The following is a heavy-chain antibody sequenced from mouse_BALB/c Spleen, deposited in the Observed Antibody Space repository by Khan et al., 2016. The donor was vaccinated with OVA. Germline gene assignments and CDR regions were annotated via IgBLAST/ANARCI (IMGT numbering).Heavy chain of an antibody. V-gene: IGHV1-77*01. D-gene: IGHD3-1*01. Sequence: QVQLQQSGAELARPGASVKLSCKASGYTFSDYYINWVKQRTGQGLEWIGEIYPGRGNTYYNEKFKGKATLTADKSSSTAYMQFSSLTSEDSAVYFCARSGTGSLVYWGQGTLVTVSA. CDR2: IYPGRGNT. CDR1: GYTFSDYY. CDR3: ARSGTGSLVY. J-gene: IGHJ3*01.